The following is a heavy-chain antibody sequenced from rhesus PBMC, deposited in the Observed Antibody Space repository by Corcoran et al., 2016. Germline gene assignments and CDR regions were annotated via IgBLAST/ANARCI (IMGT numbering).Heavy chain of an antibody. D-gene: IGHD6-13*01. CDR1: GGSISSGNW. CDR2: ISGSSGST. V-gene: IGHV4-65*01. J-gene: IGHJ4*01. CDR3: ASALSSWSQEFDY. Sequence: QVQLQEAGPGLVKPSETLPLTCAVSGGSISSGNWWNWIRPAPGKRREWIGYISGSSGSTYYNPSLNSRVTIATDTSKNQFSLKLSSVTSADTAVYYCASALSSWSQEFDYWGQGVLVTVSS.